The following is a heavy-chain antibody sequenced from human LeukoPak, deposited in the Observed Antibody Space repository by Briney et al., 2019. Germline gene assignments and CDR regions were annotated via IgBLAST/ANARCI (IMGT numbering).Heavy chain of an antibody. Sequence: PGGSLRLSCAASGSIFTNTWMSWVRQAPGKGLDWVGLIKSNTDGAATDYAAPVKGRFSISRDDSKNMVYLQMNSLKTEDTAMYYCTTLMGVVGPANYWGQGALVTVSS. J-gene: IGHJ4*02. V-gene: IGHV3-15*01. CDR3: TTLMGVVGPANY. D-gene: IGHD1-26*01. CDR2: IKSNTDGAAT. CDR1: GSIFTNTW.